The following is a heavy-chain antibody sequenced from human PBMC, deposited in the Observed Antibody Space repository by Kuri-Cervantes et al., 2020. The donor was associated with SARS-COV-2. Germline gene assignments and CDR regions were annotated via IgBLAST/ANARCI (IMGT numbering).Heavy chain of an antibody. CDR1: GFTFSSYA. CDR2: ISSSSSYI. Sequence: GGSLRLSCAASGFTFSSYAMHWVRQAPGKGLEWVSSISSSSSYIYYADSVKGRFTISRDNAKNSLYLQMNSLRAGDTAVYYCARAPVSTIFGVIGDSYYNYDYMNSWAKGPRSPSP. V-gene: IGHV3-21*01. CDR3: ARAPVSTIFGVIGDSYYNYDYMNS. J-gene: IGHJ6*03. D-gene: IGHD3-3*01.